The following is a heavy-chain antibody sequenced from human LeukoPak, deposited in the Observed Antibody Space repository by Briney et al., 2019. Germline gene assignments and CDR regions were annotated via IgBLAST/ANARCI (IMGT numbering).Heavy chain of an antibody. J-gene: IGHJ4*02. Sequence: GASVKVSCKASGGTFSSYAISWVRQAPGQGLEWMGRIIPILGIANYAQKFQGRVTITADKSTSTAYMELSSLRSEDTAVYYCARDGAGHYFDYWGQGTLVTVSS. CDR1: GGTFSSYA. CDR3: ARDGAGHYFDY. CDR2: IIPILGIA. D-gene: IGHD1-14*01. V-gene: IGHV1-69*04.